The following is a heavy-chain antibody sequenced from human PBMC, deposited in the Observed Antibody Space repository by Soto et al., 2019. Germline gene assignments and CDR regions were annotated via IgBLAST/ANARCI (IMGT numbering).Heavy chain of an antibody. CDR3: ARVSDWHCSLSN. CDR1: GGSVSSSKW. CDR2: IYHSGST. D-gene: IGHD3-3*02. V-gene: IGHV4-4*02. J-gene: IGHJ4*02. Sequence: QMQLQESGPGLVNPSGTLSLTCAVSGGSVSSSKWWSWVRQPPEKGLEWIGEIYHSGSTHYNESLKSRVSISLDKSTNQVSLKLSSVTAAYTAVYYCARVSDWHCSLSNWGQGTLVTVSS.